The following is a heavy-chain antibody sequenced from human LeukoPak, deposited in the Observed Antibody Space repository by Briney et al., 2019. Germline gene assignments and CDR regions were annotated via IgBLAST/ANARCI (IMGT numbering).Heavy chain of an antibody. CDR2: INPNSGGT. CDR3: ATNTRDGDNFYFDY. D-gene: IGHD5-24*01. J-gene: IGHJ4*02. Sequence: GASVKVSCESSGYTFTGYNMHWVRQAPGQGLEWMGWINPNSGGTNYAQKFQGRVTMTRDTSISTAYMELSRLRSDDTAVYFCATNTRDGDNFYFDYWGQGTLVTVSS. CDR1: GYTFTGYN. V-gene: IGHV1-2*02.